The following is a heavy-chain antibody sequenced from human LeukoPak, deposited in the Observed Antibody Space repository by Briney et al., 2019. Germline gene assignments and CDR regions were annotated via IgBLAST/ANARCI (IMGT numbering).Heavy chain of an antibody. D-gene: IGHD1-26*01. J-gene: IGHJ4*02. CDR1: GYTFTGYY. Sequence: ASVKVSCKASGYTFTGYYMHWVRQAPGQGLEWMGWINPNSGGTNYAQKFQGWVTMTRDTSISTAYMELSRLRSDDTAVYYCARGDAIVGASRTLFDWGQGTLVTVSS. CDR2: INPNSGGT. CDR3: ARGDAIVGASRTLFD. V-gene: IGHV1-2*04.